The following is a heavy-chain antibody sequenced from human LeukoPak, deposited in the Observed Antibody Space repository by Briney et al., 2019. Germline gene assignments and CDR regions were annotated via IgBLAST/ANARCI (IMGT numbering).Heavy chain of an antibody. V-gene: IGHV1-2*02. J-gene: IGHJ1*01. D-gene: IGHD4-11*01. CDR2: INPNSGGT. CDR1: GYTFIGYY. CDR3: AEGPTVTTLPERYFQH. Sequence: GASVKVSCKASGYTFIGYYMHWVRQAPGQGLEWMGWINPNSGGTNFAQKFQGRVTMTRDTSISTAYMELSRLRSDDTAVYYCAEGPTVTTLPERYFQHWGQGTLVTVSS.